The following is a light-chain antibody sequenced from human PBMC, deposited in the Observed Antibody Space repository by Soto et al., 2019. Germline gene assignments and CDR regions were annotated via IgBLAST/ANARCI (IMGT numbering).Light chain of an antibody. V-gene: IGKV2-28*01. CDR2: LGS. CDR3: MQALQTPVA. Sequence: EIVMTQFPLSLPVTPGEPASISCRSSQSLLHSNGYNSLDWYLQKPGQSPQLLIYLGSNRASGVPDRFSGSGLGTDFTLKISRVEAEDVGVYYCMQALQTPVAFGQGTKVDIK. J-gene: IGKJ1*01. CDR1: QSLLHSNGYNS.